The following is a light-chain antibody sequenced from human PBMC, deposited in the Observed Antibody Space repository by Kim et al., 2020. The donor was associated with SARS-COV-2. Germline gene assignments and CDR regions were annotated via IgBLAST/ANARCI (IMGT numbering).Light chain of an antibody. V-gene: IGLV1-40*01. Sequence: TSSCTGRSSNIGAGYDVHGNQQLPVTDINLLIDGNSNRPSGVPDRFSGSKSGTSASLAITGLQAEDEADYYCQSYDSSLSGPNWVFGGGTQLTVL. J-gene: IGLJ3*02. CDR1: SSNIGAGYD. CDR3: QSYDSSLSGPNWV. CDR2: GNS.